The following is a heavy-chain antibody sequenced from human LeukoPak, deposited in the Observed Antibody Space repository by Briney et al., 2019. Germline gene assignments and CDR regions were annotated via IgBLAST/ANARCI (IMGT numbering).Heavy chain of an antibody. CDR1: GGTFSSYA. CDR2: IIPIFGTA. CDR3: ARDPRQQLVISAFDI. J-gene: IGHJ3*02. V-gene: IGHV1-69*13. D-gene: IGHD6-13*01. Sequence: GASVKVSCKASGGTFSSYAISWVRQAPGQGLEWMGGIIPIFGTATYAQKFQGRVTITADESTSTAYMELSSLRSEDTAVYYCARDPRQQLVISAFDIWGQGTMVTVSS.